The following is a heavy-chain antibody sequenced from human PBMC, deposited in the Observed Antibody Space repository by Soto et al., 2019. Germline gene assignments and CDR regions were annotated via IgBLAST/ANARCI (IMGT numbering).Heavy chain of an antibody. CDR1: GGSVNSVNYY. CDR3: ATSPLFAFDI. Sequence: QVQLQESGPGLVKPSETLSLSCSVSGGSVNSVNYYWSWIRQPPGKGLEWIGYIYSSGSTNYNPSLKSGVSISVDTSKNQLSLRLNSVTTADTAVYYCATSPLFAFDIWGQGTMVTVSS. V-gene: IGHV4-61*01. CDR2: IYSSGST. J-gene: IGHJ3*02.